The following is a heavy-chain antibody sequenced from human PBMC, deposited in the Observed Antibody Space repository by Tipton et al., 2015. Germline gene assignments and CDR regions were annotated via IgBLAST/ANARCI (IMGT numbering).Heavy chain of an antibody. CDR1: GFSFRIYG. CDR2: MWSDGIKQ. D-gene: IGHD2/OR15-2a*01. J-gene: IGHJ4*02. CDR3: ARSGEYHELDY. Sequence: SLRLSCAASGFSFRIYGFHWVRQAPGKGLEWVAVMWSDGIKQGYADSVKGRFTVSRDNSRNTVNLQRNRRREEETAVYYCARSGEYHELDYVGQGTQVNGSS. V-gene: IGHV3-33*08.